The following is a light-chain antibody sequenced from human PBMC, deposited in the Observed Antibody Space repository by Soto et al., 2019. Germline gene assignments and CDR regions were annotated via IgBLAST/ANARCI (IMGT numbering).Light chain of an antibody. J-gene: IGKJ2*01. CDR1: QDITNW. CDR2: FAS. Sequence: DIQMTQSPSSVSASVGDRVTITCRASQDITNWLAWYQQKPGKAPKVLIYFASNLQSGVPPRFSGSGSGTEFTLTISSLQPEDSAIYYCQQANGVPYTFGQGTKLDIK. CDR3: QQANGVPYT. V-gene: IGKV1-12*01.